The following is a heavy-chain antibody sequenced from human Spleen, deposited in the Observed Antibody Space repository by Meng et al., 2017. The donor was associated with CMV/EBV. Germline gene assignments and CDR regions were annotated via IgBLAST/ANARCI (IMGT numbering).Heavy chain of an antibody. CDR3: ARDSVFGLGTGTPFDP. CDR1: GGSISSGDYY. V-gene: IGHV4-30-4*08. Sequence: QLQLQESGPGLVKPSQTLSLTCTVSGGSISSGDYYWSWIRQPPGKGLEWIGYIYYSGSTYYNPSLKSRVTISVDTSKNQFSLKLSSVTAADTAVYYCARDSVFGLGTGTPFDPWGQGTLVTVSS. CDR2: IYYSGST. J-gene: IGHJ5*02. D-gene: IGHD1-1*01.